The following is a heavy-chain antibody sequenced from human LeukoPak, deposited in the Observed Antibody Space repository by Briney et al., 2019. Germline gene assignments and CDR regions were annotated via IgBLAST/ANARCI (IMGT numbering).Heavy chain of an antibody. V-gene: IGHV1-58*02. CDR1: GFTFTSSA. J-gene: IGHJ4*02. CDR3: ARLDYGGNSNYYY. Sequence: SVKVSCKASGFTFTSSAMQWVRQARGQRLEWIGWIVVGSGNTNYAQKFQERVTITRDMSTSTAYMELSSLRSDDTAVYYCARLDYGGNSNYYYWGQGTLVTVSS. D-gene: IGHD4-17*01. CDR2: IVVGSGNT.